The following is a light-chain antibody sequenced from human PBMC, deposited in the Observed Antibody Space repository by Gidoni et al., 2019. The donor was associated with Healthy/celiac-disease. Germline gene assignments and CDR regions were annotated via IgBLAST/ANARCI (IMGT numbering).Light chain of an antibody. CDR3: QQYDNLPRT. J-gene: IGKJ5*01. CDR1: QDISNY. CDR2: AAS. V-gene: IGKV1-33*01. Sequence: DIQMTQSPSSLSASVGDRVTITCQASQDISNYLNWYQQKPGKAPKLLIYAASNLETGVPSRFSGSGSGTDFTFTISSLQPEDIATYYCQQYDNLPRTFXQXTRLEIK.